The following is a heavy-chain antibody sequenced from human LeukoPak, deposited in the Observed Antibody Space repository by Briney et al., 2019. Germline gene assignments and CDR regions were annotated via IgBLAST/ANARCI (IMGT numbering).Heavy chain of an antibody. J-gene: IGHJ4*02. Sequence: GGSLKISCKGSGYTFTNYWIAWVRQMPGKGLEWMGIIYPGDSDTRYSPSFQGQVIISADKSIRTAYLQWSSLKASDTAMYYCARLNDYGSGSLLGYWGQGTLVTVSS. D-gene: IGHD3-10*01. V-gene: IGHV5-51*01. CDR2: IYPGDSDT. CDR3: ARLNDYGSGSLLGY. CDR1: GYTFTNYW.